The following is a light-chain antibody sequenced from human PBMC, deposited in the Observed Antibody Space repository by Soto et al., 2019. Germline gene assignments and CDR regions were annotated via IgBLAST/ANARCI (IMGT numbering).Light chain of an antibody. CDR3: QQYGSSPLT. Sequence: EIVLTQSPGTLSLSPGERAALSCRASQRVSRSYLAWYQQKPGQAPRLLIYGASSRATGIPDRFSGSGSGTDFTLTISRLEPEDFAVYYCQQYGSSPLTFGGGTTVEIK. CDR2: GAS. CDR1: QRVSRSY. V-gene: IGKV3-20*01. J-gene: IGKJ4*01.